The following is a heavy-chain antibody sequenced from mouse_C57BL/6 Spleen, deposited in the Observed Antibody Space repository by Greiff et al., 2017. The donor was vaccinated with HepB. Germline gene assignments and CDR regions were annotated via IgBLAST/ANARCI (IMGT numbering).Heavy chain of an antibody. CDR3: VRHGYSSFDY. Sequence: EVMLVESGGGLVQPKGSLKLSCAASGFSFNTYAMHWVRQAPGKGLEWVARIRSKSNNYATYYADSVKDRFTISRDDSESMLYLQMNNLKTDDTAMYYCVRHGYSSFDYWGQGTTLTVSS. J-gene: IGHJ2*01. D-gene: IGHD2-12*01. V-gene: IGHV10-1*01. CDR1: GFSFNTYA. CDR2: IRSKSNNYAT.